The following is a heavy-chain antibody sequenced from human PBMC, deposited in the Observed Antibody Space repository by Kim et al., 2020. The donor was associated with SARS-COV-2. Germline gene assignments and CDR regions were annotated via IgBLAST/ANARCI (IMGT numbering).Heavy chain of an antibody. CDR2: IYVDGNT. Sequence: GGSLRLSRAASGFSVRSFYMSWVRQAPGEGLEWLSVIYVDGNTHYADSVRGRFTISRDNSENIAYLQLNTMRGADTAVYYCARDHVDGYWSWGEGTL. D-gene: IGHD2-8*02. CDR3: ARDHVDGYWS. J-gene: IGHJ1*01. V-gene: IGHV3-66*01. CDR1: GFSVRSFY.